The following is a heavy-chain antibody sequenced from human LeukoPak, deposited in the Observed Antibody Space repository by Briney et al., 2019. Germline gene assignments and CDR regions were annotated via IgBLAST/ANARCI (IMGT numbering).Heavy chain of an antibody. V-gene: IGHV4-4*02. CDR2: INHSGST. CDR3: ARYYYRSGSYYTRVPPRYYYGMDV. Sequence: SGTLSLTCAVSGGSISSTNWWSWVRQPPGKGLEWIGKINHSGSTNYTPSLKSRVSISVDTYKNQFYLKLSSVTAADTAVYYCARYYYRSGSYYTRVPPRYYYGMDVWGQGTTVTVSS. D-gene: IGHD3-10*01. J-gene: IGHJ6*02. CDR1: GGSISSTNW.